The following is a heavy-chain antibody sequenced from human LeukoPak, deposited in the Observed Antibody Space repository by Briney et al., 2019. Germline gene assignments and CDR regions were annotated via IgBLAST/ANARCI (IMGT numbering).Heavy chain of an antibody. Sequence: GGSLRLSCAASGFTFSSYAMSWVRQAPGKGLEWVSAISGSGGSTYYADSVKGRFTISRDNSKNTLYLQMNSLRAEDTAVYYCAIHSIVGATHLYSDAFDIWGQGTMVTVSS. CDR3: AIHSIVGATHLYSDAFDI. CDR2: ISGSGGST. J-gene: IGHJ3*02. D-gene: IGHD1-26*01. CDR1: GFTFSSYA. V-gene: IGHV3-23*01.